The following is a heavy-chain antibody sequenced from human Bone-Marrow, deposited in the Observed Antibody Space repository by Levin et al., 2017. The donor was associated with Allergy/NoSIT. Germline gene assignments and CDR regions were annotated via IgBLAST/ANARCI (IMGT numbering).Heavy chain of an antibody. D-gene: IGHD6-19*01. CDR2: IRNKANVYST. Sequence: GESLKISCAASGFIFSDHYMDWVRQAPGKGLEWVGRIRNKANVYSTQYAASVKGRFTLSRDDSDNSLHLHMNSLLIEDTAIYYCARVLDIGWSESCFDYWGQGVLVTVSS. CDR1: GFIFSDHY. V-gene: IGHV3-72*01. CDR3: ARVLDIGWSESCFDY. J-gene: IGHJ4*02.